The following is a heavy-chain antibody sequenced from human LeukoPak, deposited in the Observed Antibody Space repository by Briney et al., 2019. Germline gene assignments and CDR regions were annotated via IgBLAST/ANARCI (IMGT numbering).Heavy chain of an antibody. CDR2: INHSGST. D-gene: IGHD3-3*01. CDR1: RGSFSRYY. CDR3: ARGRIPYYDFWSGYGVYFDY. J-gene: IGHJ4*03. V-gene: IGHV4-34*01. Sequence: SEALSLTCAVYRGSFSRYYWRGIRQPPGKGLEGIGEINHSGSTNYNPSLKSRVTISVDTSKNQFSLKLSSVTAAGTAVYYCARGRIPYYDFWSGYGVYFDYWGEGTTVTVSS.